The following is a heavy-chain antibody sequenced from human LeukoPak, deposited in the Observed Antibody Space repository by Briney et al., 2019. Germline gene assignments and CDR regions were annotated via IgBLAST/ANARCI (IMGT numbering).Heavy chain of an antibody. CDR3: AKDRSIVVVVAAEG. V-gene: IGHV3-23*01. CDR2: ISGSGGST. Sequence: GSLRLSCAASGFTFSSYAMSWVRQAPGKGLEWVSAISGSGGSTYYADSVKGRFTISRDNSKNTLYLQMNSLRAEDTAVYYCAKDRSIVVVVAAEGWGQGTLVTACS. CDR1: GFTFSSYA. J-gene: IGHJ4*02. D-gene: IGHD2-15*01.